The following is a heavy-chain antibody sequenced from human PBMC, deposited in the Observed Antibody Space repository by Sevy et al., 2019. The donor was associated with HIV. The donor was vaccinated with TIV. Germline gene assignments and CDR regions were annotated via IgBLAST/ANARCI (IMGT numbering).Heavy chain of an antibody. V-gene: IGHV1-18*01. J-gene: IGHJ6*02. CDR3: ARSEGGDSSGDLAYYYYYYAVDV. CDR1: GSTFTSYG. D-gene: IGHD3-22*01. Sequence: ASVKVSCKTSGSTFTSYGISWVRQAPGQGLEWVGWISGYNARTKYAVKHQGRVAMTTDTSTSTAYMELMGLRSDDTAAYYCARSEGGDSSGDLAYYYYYYAVDVWGQGTTVTVSS. CDR2: ISGYNART.